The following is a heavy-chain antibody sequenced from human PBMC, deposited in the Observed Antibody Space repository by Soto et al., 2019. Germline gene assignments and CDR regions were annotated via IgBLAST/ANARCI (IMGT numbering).Heavy chain of an antibody. V-gene: IGHV1-46*01. D-gene: IGHD4-17*01. J-gene: IGHJ3*02. CDR3: ARGATVTAFDI. Sequence: XSVKDSCKASVYTFTSYYMHWVRQAPGQGLEWMGIINPSGGSTSYAQKFQGRVTMTRDTSTSTVYMELSSLRSEDTAVYYCARGATVTAFDIWGQGTMVTVSS. CDR2: INPSGGST. CDR1: VYTFTSYY.